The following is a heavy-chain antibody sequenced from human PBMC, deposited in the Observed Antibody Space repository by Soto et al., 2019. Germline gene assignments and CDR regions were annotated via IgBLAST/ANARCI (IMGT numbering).Heavy chain of an antibody. CDR2: ISYSGTT. J-gene: IGHJ4*02. D-gene: IGHD5-18*01. Sequence: QVQLQESGPGLVKPSETLSLTCTVSGGSLSSYYWSWIRRPPGMGLEWIASISYSGTTNYNSSLKRRVTIPITPSKTQSPLKFNSVTAADTAVYYCARGGYNFGPLDSWGQGALVTVSS. CDR3: ARGGYNFGPLDS. CDR1: GGSLSSYY. V-gene: IGHV4-59*01.